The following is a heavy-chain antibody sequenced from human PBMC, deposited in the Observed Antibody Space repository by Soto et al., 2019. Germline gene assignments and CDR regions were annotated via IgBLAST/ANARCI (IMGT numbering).Heavy chain of an antibody. D-gene: IGHD2-15*01. CDR3: ANLTNTIHCSGGSCYSEGWFDP. CDR1: GYTLTELS. J-gene: IGHJ5*02. V-gene: IGHV1-24*01. Sequence: QVQLVQSGAEVKKPGASVKVSCKVSGYTLTELSMHWVRQAPGKGLEWMGGFDPEDGETIYAQKFQGRVTMTEDTSTDTAYMELSSLRSEDTAVYYCANLTNTIHCSGGSCYSEGWFDPWGQGTLVTVSS. CDR2: FDPEDGET.